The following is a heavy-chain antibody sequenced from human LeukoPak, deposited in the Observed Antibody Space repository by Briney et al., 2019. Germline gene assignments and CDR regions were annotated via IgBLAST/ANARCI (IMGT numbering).Heavy chain of an antibody. D-gene: IGHD5-18*01. V-gene: IGHV4-59*12. CDR2: IYYSGST. Sequence: SETLSLTCTVSGGSISSYYWSWIRQPPGKGLEWIGYIYYSGSTNYNPSLKSRVTISLDTSKNQFSLKLSSVTVADTAVYYCAREQLSTGWFDPWGQGTLVTVSS. CDR1: GGSISSYY. J-gene: IGHJ5*02. CDR3: AREQLSTGWFDP.